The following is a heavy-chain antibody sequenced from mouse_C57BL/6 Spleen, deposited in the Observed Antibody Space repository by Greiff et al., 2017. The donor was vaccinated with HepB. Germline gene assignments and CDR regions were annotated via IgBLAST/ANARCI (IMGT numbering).Heavy chain of an antibody. CDR3: ADYYGSSLFAY. CDR2: INPNNGGT. D-gene: IGHD1-1*01. J-gene: IGHJ3*01. Sequence: EVQLQQSGPELVKPGASVKISCKASGYTFTDYYMNWVKQSHGNSLEWIGDINPNNGGTSYNQKFKGKATLTVDKSSSTAYMELRSLTSEDSAVYYCADYYGSSLFAYWGQGTLVTVSA. CDR1: GYTFTDYY. V-gene: IGHV1-26*01.